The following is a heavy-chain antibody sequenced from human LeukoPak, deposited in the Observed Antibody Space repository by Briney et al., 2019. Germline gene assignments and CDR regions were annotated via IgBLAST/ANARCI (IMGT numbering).Heavy chain of an antibody. Sequence: PGGSLRLSCAASGFTFSSYWMSWVRQAPGKGLEWVANIKQDGSEKYYVDSVKGRFTISRDNAKNPLYLQMNSLRAEDTAVYYCARGRSVAAGTTTISPFDYWGQGTLVTVSS. CDR3: ARGRSVAAGTTTISPFDY. CDR2: IKQDGSEK. J-gene: IGHJ4*02. V-gene: IGHV3-7*01. CDR1: GFTFSSYW. D-gene: IGHD6-13*01.